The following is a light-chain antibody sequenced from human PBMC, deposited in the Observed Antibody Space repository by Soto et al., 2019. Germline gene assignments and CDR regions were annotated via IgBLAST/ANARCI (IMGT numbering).Light chain of an antibody. CDR3: SSQTASATVL. V-gene: IGLV2-14*03. CDR2: EVS. Sequence: QSALTQPTSVSGSPGQSITISCSGTSSDVGGYNYVSWYQQHPGKAPKLIIHEVSNRPSGVSNRFSGSKSGNTASLTITGLQADDEADYYCSSQTASATVLFGGGTKLTVL. J-gene: IGLJ2*01. CDR1: SSDVGGYNY.